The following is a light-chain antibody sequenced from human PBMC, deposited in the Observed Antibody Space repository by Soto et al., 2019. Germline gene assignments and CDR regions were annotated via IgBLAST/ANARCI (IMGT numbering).Light chain of an antibody. CDR2: GAS. Sequence: EIVMTQSPATLSVSPGERATLSGRASQSVSSNLAWYQQKPGQAPRLLIYGASTRATGIPARFSGSGSGTEFTLTISSLQSEDFAVYYCQQYNNWPPWTFGQGTNVEIK. CDR3: QQYNNWPPWT. J-gene: IGKJ1*01. CDR1: QSVSSN. V-gene: IGKV3-15*01.